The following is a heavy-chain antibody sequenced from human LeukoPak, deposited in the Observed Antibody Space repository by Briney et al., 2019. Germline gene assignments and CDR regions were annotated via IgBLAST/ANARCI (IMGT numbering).Heavy chain of an antibody. V-gene: IGHV4-34*01. Sequence: SETLSLTCAVYGGSFSGYYWSWIRQPPGKGLEWIGEINHSGSTNYNPSLKSRVTIPVDTSKNQFSLKLSSVTAADTAVYYCARGSPRGYGSGSYVRSWFDPWGQGTLVTVSS. CDR2: INHSGST. CDR3: ARGSPRGYGSGSYVRSWFDP. D-gene: IGHD3-10*01. J-gene: IGHJ5*02. CDR1: GGSFSGYY.